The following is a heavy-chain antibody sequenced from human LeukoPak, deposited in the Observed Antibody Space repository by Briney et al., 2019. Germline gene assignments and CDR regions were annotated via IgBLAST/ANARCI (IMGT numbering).Heavy chain of an antibody. V-gene: IGHV1-8*02. Sequence: ASVKVSCKASGYTFSTYAMNWVRQATGQGLEWMGWMNPNSGNTGYAQKFQGRVTMTRNTSISTAYMELSSLRSEDTAVYYCARGDGSGSYYGYWGQGTLVTVSS. J-gene: IGHJ4*02. CDR1: GYTFSTYA. CDR2: MNPNSGNT. D-gene: IGHD3-10*01. CDR3: ARGDGSGSYYGY.